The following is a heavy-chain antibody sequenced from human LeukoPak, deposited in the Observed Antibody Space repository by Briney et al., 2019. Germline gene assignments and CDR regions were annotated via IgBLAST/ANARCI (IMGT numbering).Heavy chain of an antibody. Sequence: ASVKVSCKASGYTFTSYGISWVRQAPGQGLEWMGWNSAYNGNTNYAQKLQGRVTMTTDTSTSTAYMELRSLRSDDTAVYYCARVSCSGGSCSHYFDYWGQGTLVTVSS. V-gene: IGHV1-18*01. CDR2: NSAYNGNT. D-gene: IGHD2-15*01. CDR3: ARVSCSGGSCSHYFDY. CDR1: GYTFTSYG. J-gene: IGHJ4*02.